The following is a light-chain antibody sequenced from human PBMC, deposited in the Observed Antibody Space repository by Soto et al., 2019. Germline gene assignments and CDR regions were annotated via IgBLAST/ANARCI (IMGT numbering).Light chain of an antibody. CDR2: DAS. CDR3: QQYSDFLIS. Sequence: DIQMTQSPSTLSASVGDRVTITCRASQSISRSLAWYQQKPGKAPSLLIYDASSLEGGVPSSFSCSGFGTEFTLTLTNLQPADFATYYCQQYSDFLISFGPGTTVDFK. J-gene: IGKJ3*01. V-gene: IGKV1-5*01. CDR1: QSISRS.